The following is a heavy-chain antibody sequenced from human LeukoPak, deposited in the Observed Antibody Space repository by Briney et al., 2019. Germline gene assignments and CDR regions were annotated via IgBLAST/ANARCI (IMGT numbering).Heavy chain of an antibody. CDR3: AKGNYCSGGSCRWGYFDY. CDR1: GFTFSSYA. V-gene: IGHV3-23*01. D-gene: IGHD2-15*01. J-gene: IGHJ4*02. Sequence: GGSLRLSRAASGFTFSSYATSWVRQAPGKGLEWVSAISGSGGSTYYADSVKGRFTISRDNSKNTLYLQMNSLRAEDTAVYYCAKGNYCSGGSCRWGYFDYWGQGTLVTVSS. CDR2: ISGSGGST.